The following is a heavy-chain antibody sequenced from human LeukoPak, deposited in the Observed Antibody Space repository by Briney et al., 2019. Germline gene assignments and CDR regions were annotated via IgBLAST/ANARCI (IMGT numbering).Heavy chain of an antibody. CDR3: AKFSRNTITFDY. CDR1: GYTFTSYY. CDR2: INPSGGST. V-gene: IGHV1-46*01. J-gene: IGHJ4*02. D-gene: IGHD1-14*01. Sequence: ASVKVSCKASGYTFTSYYMHWVRQAPGQGLEWMGIINPSGGSTSYAQKFQGRVTMTRDTSTSTVYMELRSLRSDDTAVYYCAKFSRNTITFDYWGQGTLVTVSS.